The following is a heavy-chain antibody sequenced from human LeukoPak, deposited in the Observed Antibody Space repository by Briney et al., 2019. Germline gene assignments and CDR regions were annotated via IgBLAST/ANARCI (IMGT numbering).Heavy chain of an antibody. Sequence: SETLSLTCTVSGGSISSGSYYWSWIRQPPGKGLEWIGYIYYSGSTYYNPSLKSRVTISVDTSKNQFSLKLSSVTAADTAVYYCASTPSYDYMDVWGKGTTVTVSS. V-gene: IGHV4-30-2*05. CDR2: IYYSGST. D-gene: IGHD3-16*01. CDR1: GGSISSGSYY. J-gene: IGHJ6*03. CDR3: ASTPSYDYMDV.